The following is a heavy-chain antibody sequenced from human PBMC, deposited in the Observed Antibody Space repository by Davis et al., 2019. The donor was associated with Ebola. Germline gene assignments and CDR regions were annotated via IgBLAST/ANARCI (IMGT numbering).Heavy chain of an antibody. V-gene: IGHV3-23*01. CDR3: ASAPTRYDYVWGSYRTIPLHFDY. CDR1: VITFSSYA. J-gene: IGHJ4*02. Sequence: GESLKISCTDSVITFSSYAMTWVRQAPGKGLEWVSAISGSGGSTYYADSVKGRFTISRDNSKNTLYLQMNSLRAEDTAVYYCASAPTRYDYVWGSYRTIPLHFDYWGQGALVIVSS. CDR2: ISGSGGST. D-gene: IGHD3-16*02.